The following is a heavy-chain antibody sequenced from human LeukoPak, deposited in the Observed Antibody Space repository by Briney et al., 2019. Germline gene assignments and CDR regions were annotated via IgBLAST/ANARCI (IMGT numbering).Heavy chain of an antibody. V-gene: IGHV6-1*01. J-gene: IGHJ6*02. CDR1: GDSVSSNSAA. CDR2: TYYRSKWYN. CDR3: ARIPRWRAYYYYGMDV. D-gene: IGHD1-14*01. Sequence: SQTLSLTCAISGDSVSSNSAAWSWIRQSPSRGLEWLGRTYYRSKWYNDYAVSVKSRITINPDTSKNQFSLKLSSVTAADTAVYYCARIPRWRAYYYYGMDVWGQGTTVTVSS.